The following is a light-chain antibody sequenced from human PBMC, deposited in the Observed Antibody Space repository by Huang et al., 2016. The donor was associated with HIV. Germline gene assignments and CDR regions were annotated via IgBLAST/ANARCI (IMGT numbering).Light chain of an antibody. CDR3: QQYDTLPYT. CDR1: QDITDY. V-gene: IGKV1-33*01. J-gene: IGKJ2*01. CDR2: DES. Sequence: DIQVTQSPSSLSASVGDRVTITCQASQDITDYLNWYQQTPGKAPKLLISDESNLASGVPSSFSGTRSGTYFTLTITSLQPEDIATYYCQQYDTLPYTFGQGTKLEI.